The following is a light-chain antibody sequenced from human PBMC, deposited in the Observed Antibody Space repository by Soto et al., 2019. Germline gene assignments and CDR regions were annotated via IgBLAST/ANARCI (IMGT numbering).Light chain of an antibody. CDR2: GNS. CDR3: QSYDSSLSGWVV. V-gene: IGLV1-40*01. J-gene: IGLJ2*01. CDR1: SSIIGAGYD. Sequence: QSVLTQPPSVSGAPGQRVTISCTGSSSIIGAGYDVHWYQQLPGTAPKLLIYGNSNRPSGVPDRFSGSKSGTSASLAITGLQAEDEADYYCQSYDSSLSGWVVFGGGTKLTVL.